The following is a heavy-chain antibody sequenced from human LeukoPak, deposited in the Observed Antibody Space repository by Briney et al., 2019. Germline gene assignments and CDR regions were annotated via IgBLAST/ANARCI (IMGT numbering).Heavy chain of an antibody. J-gene: IGHJ4*02. D-gene: IGHD3-10*01. V-gene: IGHV3-11*01. CDR3: ARELWFGELLGDY. CDR1: GFTFSDYY. CDR2: ISSSGSTI. Sequence: GGFLRLSCAASGFTFSDYYMSWIRQAPGKGLEWVSYISSSGSTIYYADSVKGRFTISRDNAKNSLYLQMNSLRAEDTDVYYCARELWFGELLGDYWGQGTLVTVSS.